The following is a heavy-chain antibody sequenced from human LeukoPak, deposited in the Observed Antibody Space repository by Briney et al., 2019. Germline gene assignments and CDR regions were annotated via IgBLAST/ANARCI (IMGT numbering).Heavy chain of an antibody. CDR1: GFTFRSYS. CDR2: ISSSGSTI. J-gene: IGHJ2*01. CDR3: ATVAMEDWYFDL. D-gene: IGHD5-18*01. Sequence: GGSLRLSCVASGFTFRSYSMNWVRQAPGKGLEWVSYISSSGSTIYYADAVKGRFTISRDNAKNSLYLQMSSLRDEDTAVYYCATVAMEDWYFDLWGRGTLVTVSS. V-gene: IGHV3-48*02.